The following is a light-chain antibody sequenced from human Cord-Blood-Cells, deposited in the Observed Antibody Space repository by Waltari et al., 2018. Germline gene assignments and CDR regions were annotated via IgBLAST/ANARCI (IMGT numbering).Light chain of an antibody. CDR1: QSVSSY. CDR2: DAS. V-gene: IGKV3-11*01. Sequence: EIVLTQSQATLSLSPGERATLSCRASQSVSSYLAWYQQKPGQAPRLLIYDASNRATGIPARFSGSGSGTYFTLTISSLEPEDFAVYYCQQRSNWPRTFGPGTKVDIK. J-gene: IGKJ3*01. CDR3: QQRSNWPRT.